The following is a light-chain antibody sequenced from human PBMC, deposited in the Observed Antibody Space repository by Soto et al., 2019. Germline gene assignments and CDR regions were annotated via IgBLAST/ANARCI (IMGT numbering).Light chain of an antibody. CDR2: DAS. V-gene: IGKV1-5*01. CDR3: QQYKTYTT. Sequence: DIQMTQSPSTLSASVGDRVTITCRASQSIITWLVWYQQKPGKAPKVLIYDASSLQSGVPSRFSGHGSGTDFTLTISSLQPDDSAIYYCQQYKTYTTFGQGTKLEIK. CDR1: QSIITW. J-gene: IGKJ2*01.